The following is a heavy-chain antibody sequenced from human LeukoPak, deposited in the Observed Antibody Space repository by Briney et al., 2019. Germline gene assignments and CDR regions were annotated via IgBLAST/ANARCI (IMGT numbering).Heavy chain of an antibody. CDR3: GTHAGRTGSDD. D-gene: IGHD3/OR15-3a*01. V-gene: IGHV3-11*01. Sequence: GGSLRLSCATSGFIFSGYYMSWIRQAPGKGLEWVSCISGSGSDISYADSVKGRFTISRDNAKDSLYLQMNSLRAEDTAVYYCGTHAGRTGSDDWGKGTLVTVSS. CDR2: ISGSGSDI. CDR1: GFIFSGYY. J-gene: IGHJ4*02.